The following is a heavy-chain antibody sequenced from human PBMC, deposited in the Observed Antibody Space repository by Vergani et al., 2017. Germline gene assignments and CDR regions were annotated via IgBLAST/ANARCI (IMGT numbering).Heavy chain of an antibody. J-gene: IGHJ5*02. CDR2: IYYSGST. CDR3: ARHSTVEWLVKLGWFDP. Sequence: QLQLQESGPGLVKPSATLSLTCSVSGASIRSSNYYWGWIRQPPGKGLEWIASIYYSGSTYYNPSHKSRVTISVDTSKNQFSLKLSSVTAADTAVYFCARHSTVEWLVKLGWFDPWGQGILVTVSS. CDR1: GASIRSSNYY. V-gene: IGHV4-39*01. D-gene: IGHD6-19*01.